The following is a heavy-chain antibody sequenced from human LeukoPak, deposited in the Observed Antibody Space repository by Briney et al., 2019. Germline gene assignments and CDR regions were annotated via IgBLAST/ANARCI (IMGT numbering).Heavy chain of an antibody. D-gene: IGHD2-15*01. Sequence: GASVKLSCKASGYTFTGYYMHWVRQAPGQGLEWMGWINPNSGGTNYAQKFQGRVTMTRDTSISTAYMELSRLRSDDTAVYYCARGWVVEDYYGMDVWVQGTSATVTS. V-gene: IGHV1-2*02. CDR1: GYTFTGYY. CDR3: ARGWVVEDYYGMDV. J-gene: IGHJ6*02. CDR2: INPNSGGT.